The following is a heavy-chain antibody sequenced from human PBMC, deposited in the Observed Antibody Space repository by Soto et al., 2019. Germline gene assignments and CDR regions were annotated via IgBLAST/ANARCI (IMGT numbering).Heavy chain of an antibody. J-gene: IGHJ6*03. CDR1: GFDFSSYS. CDR2: INEDSSYI. D-gene: IGHD3-3*01. CDR3: VRDFGWYFRSGYMDV. Sequence: EVQLVESGGGLVKPGGSLRLSCAASGFDFSSYSMNWVRQAPGKGLEWVSSINEDSSYIYYAHSLRGRFTISRDNAKKSLYLQMNSLRDEDTAVYYCVRDFGWYFRSGYMDVWGDGATVSVSS. V-gene: IGHV3-21*02.